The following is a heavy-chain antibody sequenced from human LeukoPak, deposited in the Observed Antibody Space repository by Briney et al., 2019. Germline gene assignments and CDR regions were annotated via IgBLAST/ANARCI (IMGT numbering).Heavy chain of an antibody. J-gene: IGHJ4*02. CDR2: ISANNGNA. V-gene: IGHV1-18*01. Sequence: ASVKVSCKASGYMFSSYGISWVRQAPGQGLEWMGWISANNGNANYAQKLQGRVTMTRDTSTSTAYMEQRSLRSDDTAVYYCARDVSHRLFYDSSGYYILFDYWGQGTLVTVSS. D-gene: IGHD3-22*01. CDR3: ARDVSHRLFYDSSGYYILFDY. CDR1: GYMFSSYG.